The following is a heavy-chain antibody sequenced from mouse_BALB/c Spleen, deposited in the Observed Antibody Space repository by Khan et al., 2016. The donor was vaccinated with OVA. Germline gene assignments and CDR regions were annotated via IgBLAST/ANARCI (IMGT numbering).Heavy chain of an antibody. Sequence: VQLQQSGPELMKPGASVKISCKASGYSFTSYYIHWVIQSHGKSLEWVGFIDPFSGGSTYNQKFRGKATLTADKSSSTAYIHLTNLTSEDSAVYYCTRHGYVAWFTYWGQGILVTVSA. D-gene: IGHD2-2*01. CDR1: GYSFTSYY. V-gene: IGHV1-31*01. CDR3: TRHGYVAWFTY. J-gene: IGHJ3*01. CDR2: IDPFSGGS.